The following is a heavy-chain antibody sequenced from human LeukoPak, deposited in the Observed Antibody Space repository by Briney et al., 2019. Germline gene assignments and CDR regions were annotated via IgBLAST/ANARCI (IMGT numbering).Heavy chain of an antibody. V-gene: IGHV3-23*01. CDR2: ISGSGGST. Sequence: GGSLRLSCAASVFTLSTYAMSWVRQAPGKGLQWVSAISGSGGSTYYADSVKGRFTISRDNSKNTLYLQMNSLRAEDTAVYYCAKTYGSSWYGYYFDSWGQGTLVTVSS. J-gene: IGHJ4*02. CDR3: AKTYGSSWYGYYFDS. D-gene: IGHD6-13*01. CDR1: VFTLSTYA.